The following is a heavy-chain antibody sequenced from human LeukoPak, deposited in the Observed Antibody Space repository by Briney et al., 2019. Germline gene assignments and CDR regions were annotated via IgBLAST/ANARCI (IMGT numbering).Heavy chain of an antibody. CDR1: GFTFDDYA. V-gene: IGHV3-9*01. CDR2: ISWNSDSI. J-gene: IGHJ6*04. Sequence: GGSLRLSCAASGFTFDDYAMLWVRQAPGKGLEWVSGISWNSDSIAYADSVKGRFTISRDNAKNSLYLQMNSLRAEDTAVYYCARVTITMVRGVDVWGKGTTVTVSS. CDR3: ARVTITMVRGVDV. D-gene: IGHD3-10*01.